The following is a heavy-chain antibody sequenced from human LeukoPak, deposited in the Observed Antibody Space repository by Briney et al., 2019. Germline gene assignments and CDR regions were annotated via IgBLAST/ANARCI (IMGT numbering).Heavy chain of an antibody. CDR3: AREIDYYDSSGYCGWFDP. J-gene: IGHJ5*02. Sequence: SETLSLTCSVSGGSISIYYWSWIRQPPGKELEWIGNIYYSGSTNYNPSLKSRVTISVDTSKNQFSLKLSSVTAADTAVYYCAREIDYYDSSGYCGWFDPWGQGTLVTVSS. CDR2: IYYSGST. V-gene: IGHV4-59*01. D-gene: IGHD3-22*01. CDR1: GGSISIYY.